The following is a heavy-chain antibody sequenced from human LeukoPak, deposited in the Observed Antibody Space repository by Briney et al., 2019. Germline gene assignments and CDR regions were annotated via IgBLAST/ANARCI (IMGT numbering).Heavy chain of an antibody. V-gene: IGHV1-8*01. Sequence: ASVKVSCKASGYTFTTYDINWVRQATGQGLEWRGLMNPNSGNTGYAQKLQGRVTMTRNTSIGTAYMELISLRSEDTAVYYCARAPPAWNSPFDQWGQEPLVTVPS. D-gene: IGHD1-1*01. CDR3: ARAPPAWNSPFDQ. J-gene: IGHJ4*02. CDR2: MNPNSGNT. CDR1: GYTFTTYD.